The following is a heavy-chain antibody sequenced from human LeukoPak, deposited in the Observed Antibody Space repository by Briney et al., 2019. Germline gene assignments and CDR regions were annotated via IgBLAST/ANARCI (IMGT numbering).Heavy chain of an antibody. CDR3: ARGEVPPHYFDY. V-gene: IGHV1-69*13. CDR1: GYTFTGYY. J-gene: IGHJ4*02. CDR2: IILIFGTA. Sequence: SVKVSCKASGYTFTGYYMHWVRQAPGQGLEWVGGIILIFGTANYAQKFQGRVTITADESTNTAYMELSSLRSEDTAVYYCARGEVPPHYFDYWGQGTLVTVSS.